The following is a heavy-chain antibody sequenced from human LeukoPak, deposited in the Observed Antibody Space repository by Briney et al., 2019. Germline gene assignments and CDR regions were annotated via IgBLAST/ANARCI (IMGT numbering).Heavy chain of an antibody. D-gene: IGHD4/OR15-4a*01. J-gene: IGHJ4*02. CDR2: ISSSGGTI. CDR3: ARGKLTMVIK. V-gene: IGHV3-48*03. Sequence: GGSLRLSCAASGFTFSSYEMNWVRQAPGKGLEWVSYISSSGGTIFYADSVKGRFTIYRDKAKNSLYLQMNSLTADDTAVYYCARGKLTMVIKWGQGTLVTVSS. CDR1: GFTFSSYE.